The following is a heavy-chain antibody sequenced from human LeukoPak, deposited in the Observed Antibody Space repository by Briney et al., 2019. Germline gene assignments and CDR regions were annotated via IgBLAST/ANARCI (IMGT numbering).Heavy chain of an antibody. J-gene: IGHJ5*02. CDR1: GYTFTGYY. CDR2: INPNSGGT. V-gene: IGHV1-2*02. CDR3: ARYGSSSPHNWFDP. D-gene: IGHD6-6*01. Sequence: GASVKVSCKASGYTFTGYYMHWVRQAPGQGLEWMGWINPNSGGTNHAQKFQGRVTMTRDTSISTAYMELSRLRSDDTAVYYCARYGSSSPHNWFDPWGQGTLVTVSS.